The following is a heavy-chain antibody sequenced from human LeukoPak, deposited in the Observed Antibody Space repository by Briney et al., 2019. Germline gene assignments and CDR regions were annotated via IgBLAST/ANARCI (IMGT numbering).Heavy chain of an antibody. CDR3: SLSSVAVYGMDV. Sequence: GGSLRLSCAASGFTFSSYGMHWVRQAPGKGLEWVAVISYDGSNKYYADSVKGRFTISRDNSKNTLYLQMNSLRAEDTAVYYRSLSSVAVYGMDVWGQGTTVTVSS. V-gene: IGHV3-30*03. CDR1: GFTFSSYG. D-gene: IGHD2-21*01. J-gene: IGHJ6*02. CDR2: ISYDGSNK.